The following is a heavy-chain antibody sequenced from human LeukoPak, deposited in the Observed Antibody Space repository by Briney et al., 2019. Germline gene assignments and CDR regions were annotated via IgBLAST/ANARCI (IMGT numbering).Heavy chain of an antibody. CDR1: GGSFSGYY. D-gene: IGHD3-10*01. V-gene: IGHV4-34*01. J-gene: IGHJ4*02. CDR2: INHSGST. CDR3: AREDTSGLEGYFDD. Sequence: SETLSLTCAVYGGSFSGYYWSWIRQPPGKGLGWIGEINHSGSTNYNPSLKSRVTISVDTSKNQFSLKLNSVTAADTAVYFCAREDTSGLEGYFDDWGQGTLVTVSS.